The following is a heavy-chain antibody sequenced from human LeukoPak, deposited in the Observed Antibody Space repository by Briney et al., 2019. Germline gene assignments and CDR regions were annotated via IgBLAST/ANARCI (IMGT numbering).Heavy chain of an antibody. J-gene: IGHJ5*02. CDR3: ASFKRVMVRGVIKRIRWFDP. V-gene: IGHV4-34*01. D-gene: IGHD3-10*01. Sequence: PSETLSLTCAVYGGSFSGYYWSWIRQPPGKGLEWIGEINHSGSTNYNPSLKSRVTISIDTSKNQFSLKLSSVTAADTAGYDCASFKRVMVRGVIKRIRWFDPWGQGTLVTVSS. CDR1: GGSFSGYY. CDR2: INHSGST.